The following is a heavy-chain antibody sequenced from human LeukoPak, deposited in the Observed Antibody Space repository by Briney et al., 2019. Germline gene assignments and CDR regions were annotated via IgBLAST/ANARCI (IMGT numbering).Heavy chain of an antibody. CDR1: GFTFSSYE. CDR3: ARAGDILTGYSIYFDY. CDR2: ISSSGSTI. J-gene: IGHJ4*02. D-gene: IGHD3-9*01. V-gene: IGHV3-48*03. Sequence: GGSLRLSCAACGFTFSSYEMNWVRQAPGKGLEWVSYISSSGSTIYYADSVKGRFTISRDNAKNSLYLQMNSLRAEDTAVYYCARAGDILTGYSIYFDYWGQGTLVTVSS.